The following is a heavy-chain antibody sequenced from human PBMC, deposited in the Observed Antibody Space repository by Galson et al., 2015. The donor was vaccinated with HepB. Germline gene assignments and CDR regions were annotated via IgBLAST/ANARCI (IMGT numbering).Heavy chain of an antibody. J-gene: IGHJ6*02. V-gene: IGHV3-21*01. CDR3: ARDLGEWGLLYYYYGMDV. Sequence: SLRLSCAASGFTFSSYSMNWVRQAPGKGLEWVSSISSSSSYIYYADSVKGRFTISRDNAKNSLYLQMNSLRAEDTAVYYCARDLGEWGLLYYYYGMDVWGQGTTVTVSS. CDR1: GFTFSSYS. D-gene: IGHD1-26*01. CDR2: ISSSSSYI.